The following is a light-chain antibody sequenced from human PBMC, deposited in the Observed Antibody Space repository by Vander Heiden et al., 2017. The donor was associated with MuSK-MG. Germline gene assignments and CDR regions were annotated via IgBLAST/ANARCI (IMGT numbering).Light chain of an antibody. Sequence: DIQTTQSPPSLSASVGDRVTITCRASQGISNYLAWYQQNPGKVPKLLIYDASTLQSGVPSRFSGSGSGTDFTLTISSLQPEDVATYYCLKDESATWTFGQGTKVEIK. CDR1: QGISNY. V-gene: IGKV1-27*01. CDR3: LKDESATWT. CDR2: DAS. J-gene: IGKJ1*01.